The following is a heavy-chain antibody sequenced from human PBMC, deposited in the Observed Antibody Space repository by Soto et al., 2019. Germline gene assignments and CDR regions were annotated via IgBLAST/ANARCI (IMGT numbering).Heavy chain of an antibody. J-gene: IGHJ4*02. Sequence: EVQLLESGGGLVQPGGSLGLPWAASGFTFGTFGLTWVPQAPGKGLEWVSFSSATGAGTYYADSVKGRFTISRDNSKNTLYLQMTSLRADDTAVYYCAKDRRAGGNYGFYSDFWGQGALVIVSS. D-gene: IGHD1-7*01. V-gene: IGHV3-23*01. CDR3: AKDRRAGGNYGFYSDF. CDR2: SSATGAGT. CDR1: GFTFGTFG.